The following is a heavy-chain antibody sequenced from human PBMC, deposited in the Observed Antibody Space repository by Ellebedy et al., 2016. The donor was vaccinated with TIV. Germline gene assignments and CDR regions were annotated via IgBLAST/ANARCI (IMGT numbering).Heavy chain of an antibody. D-gene: IGHD2-2*01. Sequence: MPGGSLRLSCAVSGGSISSSSWWNWVRPPPGKGLEWIGESDDSGTTNYNPSLKSRVTISVDKSKNQFSLKLSSVTAADTAVYYCARVRGGCSSTSCYLDPWGQGTLVTVSS. CDR3: ARVRGGCSSTSCYLDP. J-gene: IGHJ5*02. V-gene: IGHV4-4*02. CDR2: SDDSGTT. CDR1: GGSISSSSW.